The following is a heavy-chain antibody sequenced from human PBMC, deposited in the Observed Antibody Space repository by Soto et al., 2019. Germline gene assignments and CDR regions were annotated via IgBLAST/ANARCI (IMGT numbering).Heavy chain of an antibody. D-gene: IGHD3-10*01. V-gene: IGHV4-31*03. CDR3: SRTLMARPGQYFFCH. CDR1: GGSISSGGYY. CDR2: IYYSGST. J-gene: IGHJ6*01. Sequence: SETLSLTCTVSGGSISSGGYYWSWIRQHPGKGLEWIGYIYYSGSTYYNPSLKSRVTISVDTSKNQFSLKLSSVTAADTAVYYFSRTLMARPGQYFFCHWGQGTPVTVSS.